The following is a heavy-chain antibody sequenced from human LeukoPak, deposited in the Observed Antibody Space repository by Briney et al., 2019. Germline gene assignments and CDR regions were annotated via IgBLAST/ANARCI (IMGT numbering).Heavy chain of an antibody. CDR3: ARDRELGSWQRNVFDY. Sequence: SETLSLTCTVSGGSISSYYWSWIRQPAGKGLEWIGRIYTSGSTNYNPSLKRRVTISVDTSKNQFSLKLSSVTAADTAVYYCARDRELGSWQRNVFDYWGQGTLVTVSS. D-gene: IGHD6-13*01. V-gene: IGHV4-4*07. CDR1: GGSISSYY. CDR2: IYTSGST. J-gene: IGHJ4*02.